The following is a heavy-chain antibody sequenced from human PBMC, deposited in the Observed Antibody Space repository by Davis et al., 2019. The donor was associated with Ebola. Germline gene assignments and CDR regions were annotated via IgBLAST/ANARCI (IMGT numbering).Heavy chain of an antibody. CDR2: INAGNGNT. D-gene: IGHD2-2*01. J-gene: IGHJ6*02. V-gene: IGHV1-3*01. CDR3: AGSHCSSTSICPRVFGMDV. CDR1: GGTFSSYA. Sequence: SVKVSCKASGGTFSSYAISWVRQPPGQGLEWMGWINAGNGNTKYSQKFQGRVTITRDTSASTAYMELSSLRSEDTAVYYCAGSHCSSTSICPRVFGMDVWGQGTTVTVSS.